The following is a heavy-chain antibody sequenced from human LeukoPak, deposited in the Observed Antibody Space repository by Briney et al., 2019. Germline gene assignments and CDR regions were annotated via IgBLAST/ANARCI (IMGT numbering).Heavy chain of an antibody. J-gene: IGHJ4*02. D-gene: IGHD1-26*01. CDR3: ARVIVGAVHFDY. CDR1: GYTFTSYG. V-gene: IGHV1-18*01. CDR2: IGAYNGDT. Sequence: ASVKVSCKASGYTFTSYGISWVRQAPGQGLEWMGWIGAYNGDTNYAQSLQGRVTMTTDTSTSTAYMELRSLESDDTAVYYCARVIVGAVHFDYWGQGTLVTVSS.